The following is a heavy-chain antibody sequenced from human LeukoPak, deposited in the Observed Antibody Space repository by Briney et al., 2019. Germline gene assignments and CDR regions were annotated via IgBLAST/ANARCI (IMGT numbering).Heavy chain of an antibody. V-gene: IGHV4-34*01. Sequence: SETLSLTCAVYGGSFSGYYWSWIRQPPGKGLEWIGEINHSGSTNYNPSLKSRVTISVDTSKTQFSLKLSSVTAADTAVYYCARVVGPLYYYFDYWGQGTLVTASS. CDR3: ARVVGPLYYYFDY. CDR1: GGSFSGYY. CDR2: INHSGST. J-gene: IGHJ4*02. D-gene: IGHD2-15*01.